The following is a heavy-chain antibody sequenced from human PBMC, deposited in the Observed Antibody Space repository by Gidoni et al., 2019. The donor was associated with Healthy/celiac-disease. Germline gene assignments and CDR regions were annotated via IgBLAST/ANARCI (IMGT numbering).Heavy chain of an antibody. D-gene: IGHD3-3*01. Sequence: YADSVKGRFTISRDNSKNTLYLQMNSLRAEDTAVYYCAKVIREYYDFWSGYYTGRGFGESTGFDYWGQGTLVTVSS. J-gene: IGHJ4*02. V-gene: IGHV3-23*01. CDR3: AKVIREYYDFWSGYYTGRGFGESTGFDY.